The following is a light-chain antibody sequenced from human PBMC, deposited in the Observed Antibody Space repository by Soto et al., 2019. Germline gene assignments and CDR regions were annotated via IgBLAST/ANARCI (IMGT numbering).Light chain of an antibody. CDR3: QQSYSTPHT. Sequence: DIQMTQSPSSLSASVGDRVTITWRATQTINTNLNWYQHKPGKAPNLLIYAASTLQSGVPSRFSGSGSGTDFTLTISSLQPEDFATYYCQQSYSTPHTFGQGTRLEIK. CDR2: AAS. V-gene: IGKV1-39*01. J-gene: IGKJ5*01. CDR1: QTINTN.